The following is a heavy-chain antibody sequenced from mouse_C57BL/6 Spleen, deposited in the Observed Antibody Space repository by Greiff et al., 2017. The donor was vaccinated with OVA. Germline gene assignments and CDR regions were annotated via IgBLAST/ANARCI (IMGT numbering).Heavy chain of an antibody. CDR1: GFTFSSYA. CDR2: ISDGGSYT. J-gene: IGHJ4*01. V-gene: IGHV5-4*03. D-gene: IGHD1-1*01. Sequence: EVNVVESGGGLVKPGGSLKLSCAASGFTFSSYAMSWVRQTPEKRLEWVATISDGGSYTYYPDNVKGRFTISRDNAKNNLYLQMSHLKSEDTAMYYCAHYGSSYYAMDYWGQGTSVTVSS. CDR3: AHYGSSYYAMDY.